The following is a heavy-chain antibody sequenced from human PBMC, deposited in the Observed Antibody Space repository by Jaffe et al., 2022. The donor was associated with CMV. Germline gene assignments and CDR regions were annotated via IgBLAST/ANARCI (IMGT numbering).Heavy chain of an antibody. Sequence: EVQLVESGGGLVQPGGSLRLSCAASGFTFSSYWMHWVRQAPGKGLVWVSRINSDGSSTSYADSVKGRFTISRDNAKNTLYLQMNSLRAEDTAVYYCARADDYGDYDGVYYYYYYMDVWGKGTTVTVSS. V-gene: IGHV3-74*01. J-gene: IGHJ6*03. D-gene: IGHD4-17*01. CDR2: INSDGSST. CDR1: GFTFSSYW. CDR3: ARADDYGDYDGVYYYYYYMDV.